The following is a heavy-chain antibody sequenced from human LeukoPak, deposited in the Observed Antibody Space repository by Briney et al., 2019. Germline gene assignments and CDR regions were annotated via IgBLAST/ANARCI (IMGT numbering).Heavy chain of an antibody. J-gene: IGHJ4*02. D-gene: IGHD3-9*01. CDR2: IYHSGST. V-gene: IGHV4-38-2*02. CDR3: ARDPHFDWLLYDDYYFDY. CDR1: GYSISSGYY. Sequence: PSETLSLTCTVSGYSISSGYYWGWIRQPPGKGLEWIGSIYHSGSTYCNPSLKSRVTISVDTSKNQFSLKLSSVTAADTAVYYCARDPHFDWLLYDDYYFDYWGQGTLVTVSS.